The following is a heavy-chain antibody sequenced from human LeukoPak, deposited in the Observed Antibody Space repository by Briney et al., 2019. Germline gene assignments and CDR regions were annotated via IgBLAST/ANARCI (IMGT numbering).Heavy chain of an antibody. CDR1: GYTFTNYW. CDR3: ARRAQLWSDFDY. J-gene: IGHJ4*02. Sequence: GESLKISCKGSGYTFTNYWIGWVRQMPGKGLEWMGIIYPGNSDTRFSPSFQGQVTISADKSISTAYLQWSSLKASDTAMYYCARRAQLWSDFDYWGRGTLVTVSS. V-gene: IGHV5-51*01. D-gene: IGHD5-18*01. CDR2: IYPGNSDT.